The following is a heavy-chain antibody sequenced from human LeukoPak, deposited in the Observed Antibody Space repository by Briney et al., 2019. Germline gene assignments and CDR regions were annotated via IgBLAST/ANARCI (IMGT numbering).Heavy chain of an antibody. CDR1: GFILRSHA. CDR2: ISDNGGST. Sequence: PGGSLRLSCSASGFILRSHAMHWVRQAPGKGLEYVSRISDNGGSTYYADSVKGRFTISRDNPKNTLYLQMSSLRAVDTAVYYCVKDNEAGGSPFDRWGQGTLVTVSS. J-gene: IGHJ4*02. D-gene: IGHD1-1*01. CDR3: VKDNEAGGSPFDR. V-gene: IGHV3-64D*06.